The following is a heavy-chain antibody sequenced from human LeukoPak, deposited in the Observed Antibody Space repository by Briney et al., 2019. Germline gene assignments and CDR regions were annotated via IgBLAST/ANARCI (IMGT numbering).Heavy chain of an antibody. CDR3: AKDGTMIPCMDV. CDR2: ISYDGSNK. CDR1: GFTFSSYG. D-gene: IGHD3-22*01. Sequence: GGSLRLSCAASGFTFSSYGMHWVRQAPGKGLEWVAVISYDGSNKYYADSVKGRFTISRDNSKNTLYLQMNSLRAEDTAVYYCAKDGTMIPCMDVWAKGPRSPSP. V-gene: IGHV3-30*18. J-gene: IGHJ6*02.